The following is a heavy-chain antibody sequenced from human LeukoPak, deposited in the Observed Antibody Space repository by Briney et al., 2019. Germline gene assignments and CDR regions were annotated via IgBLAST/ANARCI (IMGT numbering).Heavy chain of an antibody. Sequence: PGRSLRLSCAASGFTFFSFGIYWVRQAPGKGLEWVAVIWSDGTNKYYADSVKGRFTISRDNSKNTLYLQMNSLRAEDTAVYYCARDTCSTTTCHGWFGPWGQGTLVTVSS. CDR1: GFTFFSFG. V-gene: IGHV3-33*08. CDR2: IWSDGTNK. J-gene: IGHJ5*02. D-gene: IGHD2-2*01. CDR3: ARDTCSTTTCHGWFGP.